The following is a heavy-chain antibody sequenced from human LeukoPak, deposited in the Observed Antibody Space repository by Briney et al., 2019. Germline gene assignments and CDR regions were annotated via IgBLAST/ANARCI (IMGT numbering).Heavy chain of an antibody. CDR2: IYHSGST. CDR1: GGSISSSSYY. D-gene: IGHD2-21*01. J-gene: IGHJ4*02. CDR3: ARIEGGFDY. V-gene: IGHV4-61*05. Sequence: SETLSLTCTVSGGSISSSSYYWGWIRQPPGKGLEWIGYIYHSGSTYYNPSLKSRVTISVDKSKNQFSLKLSSVTAADTAVYYCARIEGGFDYWGQGTLVTVSS.